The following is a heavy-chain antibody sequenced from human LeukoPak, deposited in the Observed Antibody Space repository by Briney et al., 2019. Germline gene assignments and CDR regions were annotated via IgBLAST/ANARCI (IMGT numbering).Heavy chain of an antibody. J-gene: IGHJ5*02. V-gene: IGHV4-59*01. D-gene: IGHD3-22*01. CDR3: ARDLYYYDSSGYYWYWFDR. Sequence: NSSETLSLTCTVSGVSISSYYWSWIRQPPGKGLEWIGNIYYSGSTNYNPALKSRVTITVDTSRNQFSLKLSSVTAADTAVYYCARDLYYYDSSGYYWYWFDRWGQGTLVTVSS. CDR2: IYYSGST. CDR1: GVSISSYY.